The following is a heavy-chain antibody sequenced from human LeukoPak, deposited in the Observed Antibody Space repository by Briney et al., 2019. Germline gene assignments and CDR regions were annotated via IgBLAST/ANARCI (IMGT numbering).Heavy chain of an antibody. CDR1: GGSFSGYY. D-gene: IGHD3-22*01. V-gene: IGHV4-34*01. CDR2: INHGGST. Sequence: SETLSLTCAVYGGSFSGYYWSWIRQPPGKGLEWIGEINHGGSTNYNPSLKSRVTISVDTSKNQFSLKLSSVTAADTAVYYCARRDSSGYYFSGYWGQGTLVTVSS. CDR3: ARRDSSGYYFSGY. J-gene: IGHJ4*02.